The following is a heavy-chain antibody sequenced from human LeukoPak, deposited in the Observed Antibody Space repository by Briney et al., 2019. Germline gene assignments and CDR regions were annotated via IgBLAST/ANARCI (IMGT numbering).Heavy chain of an antibody. CDR1: GYNFTPYW. CDR3: ARREDGHKYVGADY. V-gene: IGHV5-51*01. D-gene: IGHD5-24*01. J-gene: IGHJ4*02. CDR2: TFAGYSYT. Sequence: GESLKISCQSSGYNFTPYWIVWVRQMPGKGLEWMGITFAGYSYTIYSPSFQGQVTISVDKSISTAYLQWSSLKASDTAMYYCARREDGHKYVGADYWGQGTLVTVSS.